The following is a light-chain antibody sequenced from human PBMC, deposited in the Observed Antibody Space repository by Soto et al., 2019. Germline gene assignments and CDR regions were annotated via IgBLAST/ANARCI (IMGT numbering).Light chain of an antibody. Sequence: QSVLTQPPSVSGAPGQRVSISCTGSSSNIGAGYDVHWYEHLPGTAPKLLIYQNNNRPSGVPDRFSGSKSGTSASLAITGLQAEDEADYYCQSYDSSLSAVVFGGGTKVIVL. CDR1: SSNIGAGYD. CDR3: QSYDSSLSAVV. J-gene: IGLJ2*01. CDR2: QNN. V-gene: IGLV1-40*01.